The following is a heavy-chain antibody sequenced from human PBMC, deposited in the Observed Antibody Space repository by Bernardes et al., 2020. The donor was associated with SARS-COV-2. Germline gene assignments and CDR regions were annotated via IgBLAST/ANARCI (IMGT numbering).Heavy chain of an antibody. D-gene: IGHD3-3*01. CDR2: ISGSGGST. Sequence: GGYLSLSSAASGFTFSHYAMSWVRPAPGKGLEWVSAISGSGGSTYYADSVKGRFTISRDNSKNTLYLQMNSLRAEDTAVYYCAKGYDFWSGYSQNDAFDIWGQGTMVTVSS. J-gene: IGHJ3*02. V-gene: IGHV3-23*01. CDR3: AKGYDFWSGYSQNDAFDI. CDR1: GFTFSHYA.